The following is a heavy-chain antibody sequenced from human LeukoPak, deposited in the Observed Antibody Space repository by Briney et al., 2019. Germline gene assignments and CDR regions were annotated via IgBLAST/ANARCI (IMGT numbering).Heavy chain of an antibody. Sequence: GGSLRLSCAASGFTFSSYSMNWVRQAPGKGLEWVSSISSSSYIYYADSVKGRFTISRDNAKNSLYLQMNSLRAEDTAVYYCARAPIAAAGMDVWGQGTTVTVSS. CDR1: GFTFSSYS. J-gene: IGHJ6*02. V-gene: IGHV3-21*01. D-gene: IGHD6-13*01. CDR2: ISSSSYI. CDR3: ARAPIAAAGMDV.